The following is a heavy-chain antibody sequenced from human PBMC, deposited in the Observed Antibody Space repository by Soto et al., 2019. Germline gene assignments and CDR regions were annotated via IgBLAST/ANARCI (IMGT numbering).Heavy chain of an antibody. CDR3: ARDGEYSSSTGWFDP. J-gene: IGHJ5*02. V-gene: IGHV3-33*01. CDR2: IWYDGSNK. Sequence: QVQLVESGGGVVQPGRSLRLSCAASGFTFSSYGMHWVRQAPGKGLEWVAVIWYDGSNKYYADSVKGRFTISRDNSKNTLYLEMNSLRAEGTVVYYCARDGEYSSSTGWFDPWGQGTLVPVSS. CDR1: GFTFSSYG. D-gene: IGHD6-6*01.